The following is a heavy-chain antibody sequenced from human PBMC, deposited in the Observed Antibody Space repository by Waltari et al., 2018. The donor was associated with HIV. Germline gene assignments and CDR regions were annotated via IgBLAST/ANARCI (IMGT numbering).Heavy chain of an antibody. D-gene: IGHD2-2*01. CDR3: ARGDVVEETGDYYYGIDV. CDR1: AYTFTSYS. Sequence: QVQLVQSGAEVKKPGASVKVSCTASAYTFTSYSLHWVRQAPGQGLEWMGKINPSRGSTTFAQKFQGRVTMTRDTSTNTVYMDLSSLRSEDTAVYYCARGDVVEETGDYYYGIDVWGQGTTVTVSS. J-gene: IGHJ6*02. CDR2: INPSRGST. V-gene: IGHV1-46*03.